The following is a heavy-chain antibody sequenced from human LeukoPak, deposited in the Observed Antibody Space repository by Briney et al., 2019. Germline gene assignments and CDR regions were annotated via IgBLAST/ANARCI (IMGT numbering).Heavy chain of an antibody. D-gene: IGHD2-2*01. V-gene: IGHV4-39*01. CDR2: IYYYGGST. J-gene: IGHJ4*02. CDR3: ASSRGFWGGLDF. CDR1: GGSITSSGSF. Sequence: SETLSLTCTVSGGSITSSGSFWGWIRQPPGEGLEWIGSIYYYGGSTNYNPSLRSRVTISVDTSKNQFSLEVTSVTAADTAVYYCASSRGFWGGLDFWGQGALVTVSS.